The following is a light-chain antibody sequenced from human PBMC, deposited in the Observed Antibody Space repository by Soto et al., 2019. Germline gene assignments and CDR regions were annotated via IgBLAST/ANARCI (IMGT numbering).Light chain of an antibody. Sequence: QSALTQPPSVTGSPGHSLGISYTGTSSDVGGYNRVSWYQQAPGKAPKLLIYDVSNRPSGGSTRFSGSKSGNTASLTISGLQAEDEADYYCTSYASGSAYVFGPGTKVTVL. V-gene: IGLV2-18*02. CDR2: DVS. J-gene: IGLJ1*01. CDR1: SSDVGGYNR. CDR3: TSYASGSAYV.